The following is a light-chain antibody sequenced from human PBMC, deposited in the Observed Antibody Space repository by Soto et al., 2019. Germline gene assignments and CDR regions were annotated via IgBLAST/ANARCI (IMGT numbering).Light chain of an antibody. CDR2: DAS. CDR1: QIIRSR. V-gene: IGKV1-5*01. CDR3: QQYNSYSPFT. Sequence: DIQMTQSPSTLSASVGDKVTVTCRASQIIRSRLAWYQQKPGKAPNLLISDASSLESRAPSRFSGSGSGTEFTLTISSLQPDDVATYYCQQYNSYSPFTFGPGTKVDIK. J-gene: IGKJ3*01.